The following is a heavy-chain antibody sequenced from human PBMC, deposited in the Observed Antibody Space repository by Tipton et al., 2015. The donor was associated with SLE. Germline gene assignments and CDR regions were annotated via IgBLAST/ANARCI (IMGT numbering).Heavy chain of an antibody. CDR2: IYTSGST. J-gene: IGHJ6*03. D-gene: IGHD1-26*01. Sequence: TLSLTCAVYGGSFSSYYWSWIRQPAGKGLEWIGRIYTSGSTNYNPSLKSRVTISVDTSKNQFSLKLSSVTAADTAVYYCARSGSYPYYYYYMDVWGKGTTVTVSS. CDR1: GGSFSSYY. CDR3: ARSGSYPYYYYYMDV. V-gene: IGHV4-59*10.